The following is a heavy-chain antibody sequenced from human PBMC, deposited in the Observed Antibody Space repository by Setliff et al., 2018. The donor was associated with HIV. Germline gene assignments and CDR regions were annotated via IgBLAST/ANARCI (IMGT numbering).Heavy chain of an antibody. J-gene: IGHJ4*02. CDR1: GGSTIGYH. V-gene: IGHV4-4*07. Sequence: SETLSLTCSVSGGSTIGYHWNWIRQPAGKGLEWIGRMYYTYNTDYNPSLKSRVVMSIDASKNQFSLRLDSVTAADTAVYFCARSIYGSGTSPLDIWGPGTLVTVSS. CDR2: MYYTYNT. D-gene: IGHD3-10*01. CDR3: ARSIYGSGTSPLDI.